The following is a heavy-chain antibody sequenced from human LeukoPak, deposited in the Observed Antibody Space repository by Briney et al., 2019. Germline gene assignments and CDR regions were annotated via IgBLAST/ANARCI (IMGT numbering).Heavy chain of an antibody. D-gene: IGHD7-27*01. Sequence: GGSLRLSCAASGFTFSSYWMSWVRQAPGKGLEWVANIKQDGSEKYYVDSVKGRFTISRDDAKNSLYLQMNSLRAEDTAVYYCARDGDPVEGYYYYGMDVWGQGTTVTVSS. CDR2: IKQDGSEK. V-gene: IGHV3-7*01. J-gene: IGHJ6*02. CDR3: ARDGDPVEGYYYYGMDV. CDR1: GFTFSSYW.